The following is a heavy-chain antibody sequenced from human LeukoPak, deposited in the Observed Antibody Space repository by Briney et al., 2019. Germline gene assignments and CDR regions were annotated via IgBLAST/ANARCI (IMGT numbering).Heavy chain of an antibody. CDR2: IYYTGST. CDR3: AREGAGGSIDC. J-gene: IGHJ4*02. CDR1: GGSIMSYY. D-gene: IGHD4-23*01. V-gene: IGHV4-59*01. Sequence: PSETLSLTCTVSGGSIMSYYWSWIRQPPGKGLEWIGYIYYTGSTNYNPSLKSRVTISVDTSKNQFSLNLNSVTAADTAVYYCAREGAGGSIDCWGQGTLVTVSS.